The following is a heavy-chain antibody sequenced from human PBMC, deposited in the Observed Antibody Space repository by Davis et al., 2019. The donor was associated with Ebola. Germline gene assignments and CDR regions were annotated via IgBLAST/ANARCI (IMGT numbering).Heavy chain of an antibody. CDR1: GFTFSSYR. Sequence: PGGSLRLSCAASGFTFSSYRMHWVRQAPGKGLVWVSRINSDGSITGYAGSVKGRFTFSRDNAKNTLYLQMNSLRAEDTAVYYCARAKYYGMDVWGKGTTVTVSS. J-gene: IGHJ6*04. V-gene: IGHV3-74*01. D-gene: IGHD6-6*01. CDR2: INSDGSIT. CDR3: ARAKYYGMDV.